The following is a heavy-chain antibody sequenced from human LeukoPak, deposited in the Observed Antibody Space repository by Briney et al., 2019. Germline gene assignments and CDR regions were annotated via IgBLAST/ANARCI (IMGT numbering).Heavy chain of an antibody. CDR3: ARAALGYCSSTSCYTGYAFDI. CDR1: GGSISSYY. V-gene: IGHV4-59*01. D-gene: IGHD2-2*02. CDR2: IYYSGST. J-gene: IGHJ3*02. Sequence: SETLSLTCTVSGGSISSYYWSWIRQPPGKGLEWIGYIYYSGSTNYNPSLKSRVTISVDTSKNQFSLKRSSVTAADTAVYYCARAALGYCSSTSCYTGYAFDIWGQGTMVTVSS.